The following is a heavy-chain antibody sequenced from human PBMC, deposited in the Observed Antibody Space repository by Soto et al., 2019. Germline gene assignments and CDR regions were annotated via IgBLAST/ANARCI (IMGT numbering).Heavy chain of an antibody. CDR3: ARDGVIAADYYYGMDV. V-gene: IGHV1-18*01. J-gene: IGHJ6*02. CDR2: ISAYNGNT. CDR1: GYTFTSYG. D-gene: IGHD6-6*01. Sequence: ASVKVSCKASGYTFTSYGISWVRQAPGQGLEWMGWISAYNGNTNYAQKLQGRVTMTTDTSTSTAYMELRSLRSDDTAVYYCARDGVIAADYYYGMDVWGQGTTVTVSS.